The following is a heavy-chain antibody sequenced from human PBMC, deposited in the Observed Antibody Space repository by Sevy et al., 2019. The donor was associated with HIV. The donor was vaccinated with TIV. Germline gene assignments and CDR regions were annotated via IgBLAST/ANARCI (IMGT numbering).Heavy chain of an antibody. J-gene: IGHJ4*02. CDR3: ARDPWVVRGVIVAPFDY. D-gene: IGHD3-10*01. Sequence: ASVKVSCKASGYTFTGYYMHWVRQAPGQGLEWMGRINPNSGGTNYAQKFQDRVTMTRDTSISTVYMELSRLRSDDTAVYYSARDPWVVRGVIVAPFDYWGQGTLVTVSS. CDR2: INPNSGGT. CDR1: GYTFTGYY. V-gene: IGHV1-2*06.